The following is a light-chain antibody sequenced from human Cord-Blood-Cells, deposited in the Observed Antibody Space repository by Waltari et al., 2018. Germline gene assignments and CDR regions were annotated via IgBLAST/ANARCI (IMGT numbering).Light chain of an antibody. CDR2: TVS. V-gene: IGLV2-23*02. CDR3: CSYAGSSTLV. Sequence: QSALTQPASVSGSPGQSITISCTGTSRDVGSYNLVSWYQQHPGKAPKLMIYTVSKRPAGFSNLFSVSKSGNTASHTISGLQAEDEADYYCCSYAGSSTLVFGGGTKLTV. J-gene: IGLJ3*02. CDR1: SRDVGSYNL.